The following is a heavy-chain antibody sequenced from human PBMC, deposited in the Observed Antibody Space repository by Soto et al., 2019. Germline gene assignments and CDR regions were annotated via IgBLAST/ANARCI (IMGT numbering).Heavy chain of an antibody. CDR3: ARDCSGGSCNGAFDI. V-gene: IGHV4-31*03. CDR2: IYYSGST. D-gene: IGHD2-15*01. CDR1: GGSISSGGYY. J-gene: IGHJ3*02. Sequence: SETLSLTCTVSGGSISSGGYYWSWIRQHPGKGLEWIGYIYYSGSTYYNPSLKSRVTISVDTSKNQFSLKLSSVTAADTAVYYCARDCSGGSCNGAFDIWGQGTMVTVSS.